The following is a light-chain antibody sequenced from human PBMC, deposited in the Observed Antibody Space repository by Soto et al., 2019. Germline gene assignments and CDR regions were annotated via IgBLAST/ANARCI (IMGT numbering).Light chain of an antibody. V-gene: IGKV1-12*01. J-gene: IGKJ1*01. Sequence: DIQMTQSPSSVSASVGDRVTITCRASQGISSWLAWYQQKPGKAPKCLIYDASSLESGVPSRFSGSGSGTEFTLTISSLQPDDFATYYCQQSYTTPWTFGQGTKVDIK. CDR1: QGISSW. CDR3: QQSYTTPWT. CDR2: DAS.